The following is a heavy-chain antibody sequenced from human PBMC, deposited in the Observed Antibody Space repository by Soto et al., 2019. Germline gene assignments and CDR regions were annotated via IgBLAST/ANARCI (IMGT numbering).Heavy chain of an antibody. V-gene: IGHV3-23*01. J-gene: IGHJ4*02. CDR3: AKVGSERYSGQHSDY. CDR2: ISSSSGST. CDR1: GFTFSNYA. Sequence: VQLLESGGGLVQPGGSLRLSCAASGFTFSNYAMNWVRQAPGKGLEWVSTISSSSGSTYYADSVKGRFTISRDNSKNFLYLQINSLRGDDTAVYYCAKVGSERYSGQHSDYWGQGTLVTISS. D-gene: IGHD5-12*01.